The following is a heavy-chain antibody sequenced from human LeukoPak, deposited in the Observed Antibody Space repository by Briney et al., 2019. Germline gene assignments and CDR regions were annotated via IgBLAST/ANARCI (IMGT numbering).Heavy chain of an antibody. V-gene: IGHV1-2*02. Sequence: WASVTVSCKTSGYTLSDYYMHSVRQAPGQGLEWMGWIRGDTGDTDSPQKFQGRVTMTRDTSTNTAYMELSRLTFDDTAIYFCARLRGNSCYVWGQGTLVTVSS. J-gene: IGHJ4*02. CDR1: GYTLSDYY. CDR3: ARLRGNSCYV. D-gene: IGHD2-15*01. CDR2: IRGDTGDT.